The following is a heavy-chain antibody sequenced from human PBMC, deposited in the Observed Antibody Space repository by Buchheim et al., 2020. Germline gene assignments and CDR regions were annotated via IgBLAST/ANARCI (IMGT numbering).Heavy chain of an antibody. V-gene: IGHV4-34*01. J-gene: IGHJ6*02. CDR3: AREPITMVRGIARRNGMDV. D-gene: IGHD3-10*01. CDR1: GGSFSGYY. Sequence: QVQLQQWGAGLLKPSETLSLTCAVYGGSFSGYYWSWIRQPPGKGLEWIGEINHSGSTNYNPSLKSRVTISVDTSKNQFSLKLSSVTAADTAVYYCAREPITMVRGIARRNGMDVWGQGTT. CDR2: INHSGST.